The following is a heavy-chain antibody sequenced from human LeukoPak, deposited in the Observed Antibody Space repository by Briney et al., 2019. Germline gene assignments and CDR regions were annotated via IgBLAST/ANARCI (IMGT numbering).Heavy chain of an antibody. CDR3: ARAYDSSGYYCGGFDY. CDR2: ISSSGSTI. D-gene: IGHD3-22*01. J-gene: IGHJ4*02. CDR1: GFTFSDYY. V-gene: IGHV3-11*04. Sequence: GGSLRLSCAASGFTFSDYYMSWIRQAPGKGLEWVSYISSSGSTIYYADSVKGRFTISRDNAKNSLYLQMNSLRAEDTAVYYCARAYDSSGYYCGGFDYWGQGTLVTVSS.